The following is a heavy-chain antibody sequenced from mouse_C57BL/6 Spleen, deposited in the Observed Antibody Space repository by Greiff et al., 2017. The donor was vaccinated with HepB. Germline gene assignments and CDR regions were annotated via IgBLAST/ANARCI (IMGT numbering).Heavy chain of an antibody. Sequence: VQLQQSGAELVKPGASVKISCKASGYAFSSYWMNRVKQRPGKGLEWIGQIYPGDGDTNYNGKFKGKATLTAEKSSSTAYMQLSSLTSEDSAVYFCARAGTGTYFDSWGEGTTLTVSS. J-gene: IGHJ2*01. CDR2: IYPGDGDT. D-gene: IGHD4-1*01. CDR1: GYAFSSYW. V-gene: IGHV1-80*01. CDR3: ARAGTGTYFDS.